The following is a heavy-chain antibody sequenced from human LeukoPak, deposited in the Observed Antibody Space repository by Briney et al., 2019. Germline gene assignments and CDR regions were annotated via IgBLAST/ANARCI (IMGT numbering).Heavy chain of an antibody. D-gene: IGHD3-10*01. V-gene: IGHV1-69*04. Sequence: GASVKVSCKASGYTFTSYGISWVRQAPGQGLEWMGRIIPILGIANYAQKFQGRVTITADKSTSTAYMELSSLRSEDTAVYYCARYGSGSYYDYWGQGTLVTVSS. CDR1: GYTFTSYG. CDR2: IIPILGIA. J-gene: IGHJ4*02. CDR3: ARYGSGSYYDY.